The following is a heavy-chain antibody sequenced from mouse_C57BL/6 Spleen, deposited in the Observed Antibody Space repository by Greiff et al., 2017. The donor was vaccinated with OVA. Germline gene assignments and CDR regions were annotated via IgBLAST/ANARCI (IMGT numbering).Heavy chain of an antibody. CDR2: INPNNGGT. CDR1: GYTFTDYN. D-gene: IGHD1-1*01. CDR3: ARWDYGSSYFAY. Sequence: VHVKQSGPELVKPGASVKIPCKASGYTFTDYNMDWVKQSHGKSLEWIGDINPNNGGTIYNQKFKGKATLTVDKSSSTAYMELRSLTSEDTAVYYCARWDYGSSYFAYWGQGTLVTVSA. J-gene: IGHJ3*01. V-gene: IGHV1-18*01.